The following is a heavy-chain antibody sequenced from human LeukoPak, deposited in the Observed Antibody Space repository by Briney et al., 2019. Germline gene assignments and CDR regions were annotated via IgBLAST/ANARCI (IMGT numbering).Heavy chain of an antibody. CDR2: IKQDGSEK. J-gene: IGHJ5*02. Sequence: PGGSLRLSCAASGFTFSSYWMSWVRQAPGKGLEWVANIKQDGSEKYYVDSVKGRFTISRDNAKNSLYLQMNSLRAEDTAVYYCARYYDSSGYYYQLYNWFDPWGQGTLVTVSS. CDR3: ARYYDSSGYYYQLYNWFDP. V-gene: IGHV3-7*01. CDR1: GFTFSSYW. D-gene: IGHD3-22*01.